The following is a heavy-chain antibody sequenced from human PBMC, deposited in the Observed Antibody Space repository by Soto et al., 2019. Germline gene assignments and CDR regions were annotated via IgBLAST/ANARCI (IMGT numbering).Heavy chain of an antibody. CDR3: ASQGVRAPIQPYYYGMDV. J-gene: IGHJ6*02. V-gene: IGHV4-39*01. Sequence: SETLSLTCSVSGGSISSSSSYWVWIRQPPGKGLEWIGSIYYSRSTYYNPSLKSRVAISVDTSKNQFSLKLSSVTAADTAVYYCASQGVRAPIQPYYYGMDVWGQRTTVTVSS. D-gene: IGHD3-10*01. CDR1: GGSISSSSSY. CDR2: IYYSRST.